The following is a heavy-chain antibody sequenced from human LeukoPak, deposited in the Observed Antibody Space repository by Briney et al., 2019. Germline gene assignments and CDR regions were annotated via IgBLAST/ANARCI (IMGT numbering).Heavy chain of an antibody. J-gene: IGHJ4*02. Sequence: GRSLRLSCAASGFTFSSYGMHWVRQAPGKGLVWVSRLHSDGSSTAYADSVKGRFTISRDNAKNTLYLQMNTLRAEDTAVYYCAIRRGYTYGDDYWGQGTLVTVSS. D-gene: IGHD5-18*01. CDR2: LHSDGSST. V-gene: IGHV3-74*03. CDR3: AIRRGYTYGDDY. CDR1: GFTFSSYG.